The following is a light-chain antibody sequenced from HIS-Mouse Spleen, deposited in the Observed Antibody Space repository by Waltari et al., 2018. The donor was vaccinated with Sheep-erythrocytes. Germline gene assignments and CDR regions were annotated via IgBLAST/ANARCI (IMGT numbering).Light chain of an antibody. V-gene: IGLV2-23*03. CDR2: EGS. Sequence: QSALTQPASVSGSPGQSISISCTGTSSDGGSYNLGSWYQQHPGKAPKLMIYEGSNRPAGVSNRFSGSKSGNTASLTISGLQAEDEADYYCCSYAGSSTFHVVFGGGTKLTVL. CDR1: SSDGGSYNL. J-gene: IGLJ2*01. CDR3: CSYAGSSTFHVV.